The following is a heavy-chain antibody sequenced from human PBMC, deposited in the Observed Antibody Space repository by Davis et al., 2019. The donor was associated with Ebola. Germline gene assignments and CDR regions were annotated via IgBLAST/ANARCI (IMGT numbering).Heavy chain of an antibody. V-gene: IGHV3-64*01. Sequence: PGGFLRLSCAASGFTFSSYAMHWVRQAPGKGLEYVSAISSNGGSTYYANSVKGRFTISRDNSKNTLYLQMGSLRAEDMAVYYCARGGSAPDYWGQGTLVTVSS. CDR3: ARGGSAPDY. CDR1: GFTFSSYA. CDR2: ISSNGGST. J-gene: IGHJ4*02. D-gene: IGHD2-15*01.